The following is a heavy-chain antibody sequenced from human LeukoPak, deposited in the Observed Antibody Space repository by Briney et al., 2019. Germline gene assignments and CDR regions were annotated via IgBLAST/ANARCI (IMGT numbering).Heavy chain of an antibody. V-gene: IGHV4-39*07. D-gene: IGHD3-16*02. Sequence: SETLSLTCTVSGGSISSSSYYWGWIRQPPGKGLEWIGEINHSGSTNYNPSLKSRVTISVDTSKNQFSLKLSSVTAADTAVYYCARGFPPKYYDYVWGSYRLYYFDYWGQGTLVTVSS. CDR2: INHSGST. CDR1: GGSISSSSYY. CDR3: ARGFPPKYYDYVWGSYRLYYFDY. J-gene: IGHJ4*02.